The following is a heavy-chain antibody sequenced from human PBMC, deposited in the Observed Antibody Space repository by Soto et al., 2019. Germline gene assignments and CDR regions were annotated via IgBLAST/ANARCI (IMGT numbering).Heavy chain of an antibody. CDR2: IYYLGNT. Sequence: SGTLPLTCTVSGGSIGSSSSYWGWIRQPPWKGLEWVGSIYYLGNTYYNPSLKSRVTISVDTSKNQFSLKLSSVTAADTAVYYCARVRWPATDFWSGYYMHYYYMDVWGKGTTVTVSS. V-gene: IGHV4-39*07. D-gene: IGHD3-3*01. CDR3: ARVRWPATDFWSGYYMHYYYMDV. J-gene: IGHJ6*03. CDR1: GGSIGSSSSY.